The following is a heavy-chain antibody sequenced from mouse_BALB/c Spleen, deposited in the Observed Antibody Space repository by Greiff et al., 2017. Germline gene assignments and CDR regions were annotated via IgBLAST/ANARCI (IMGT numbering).Heavy chain of an antibody. CDR2: INPGSGGT. Sequence: VQLQQSGAELVRPGTSVKVSCKASGYAFTNYLIEWVKQRPGQGLEWIGVINPGSGGTNYNEKFKGKATLTADKSSSTAYMQLSSLTSDDSAVYFFARDDGYYVAYWGQGTLVTVSA. D-gene: IGHD2-3*01. CDR1: GYAFTNYL. CDR3: ARDDGYYVAY. J-gene: IGHJ3*01. V-gene: IGHV1-54*01.